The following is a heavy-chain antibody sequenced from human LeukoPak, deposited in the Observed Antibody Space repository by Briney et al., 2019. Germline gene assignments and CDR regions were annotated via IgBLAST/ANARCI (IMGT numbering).Heavy chain of an antibody. Sequence: ETLSLTCAVYGGSFSGYYWSWIRQPPGKGLEWIGEINHSGSTNYNPSLKSPVTISVDPSKNQFSLKLSSVTAADTAVYYCARVLRGPWGQGTLVTVSS. V-gene: IGHV4-34*01. J-gene: IGHJ5*02. CDR2: INHSGST. CDR1: GGSFSGYY. CDR3: ARVLRGP. D-gene: IGHD3-16*01.